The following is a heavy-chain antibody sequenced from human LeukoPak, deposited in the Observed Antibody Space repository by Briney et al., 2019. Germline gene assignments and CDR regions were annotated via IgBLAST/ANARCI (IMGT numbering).Heavy chain of an antibody. D-gene: IGHD6-19*01. V-gene: IGHV3-23*01. CDR1: GFTFSSYG. Sequence: GGSLRLSCAASGFTFSSYGMSWVRQAPGKGLEWVSAISGSGGSTYYADSVKGRFTISRDNSKNTLYLQMNSLRAEDTAVYYCAKRRQWLVPGGIDYWGQGTLVTVSS. J-gene: IGHJ4*02. CDR2: ISGSGGST. CDR3: AKRRQWLVPGGIDY.